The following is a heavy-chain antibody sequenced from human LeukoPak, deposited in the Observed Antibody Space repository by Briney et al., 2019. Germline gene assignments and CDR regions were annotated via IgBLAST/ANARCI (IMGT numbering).Heavy chain of an antibody. D-gene: IGHD6-13*01. CDR1: GFTFSSQA. CDR2: IGTGIVDT. CDR3: AKRVAAPGRNYYFDH. V-gene: IGHV3-23*01. J-gene: IGHJ4*02. Sequence: GGSLRLSCAASGFTFSSQAMSWVRQAPGKGLEWVSVIGTGIVDTYYADSVKGRFTISRDNSKNTVYLQLNSLRAEDTAVYYCAKRVAAPGRNYYFDHWGQGTLVIVSS.